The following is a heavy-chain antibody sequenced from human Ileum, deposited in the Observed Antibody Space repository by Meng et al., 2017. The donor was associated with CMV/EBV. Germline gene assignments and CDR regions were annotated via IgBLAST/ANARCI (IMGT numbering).Heavy chain of an antibody. CDR2: IRYDGSNK. V-gene: IGHV3-30*02. D-gene: IGHD3-22*01. CDR3: ATSGVVV. Sequence: GESLKISCAASGFTFSSYGMHWVRQAPGKGPEWVAFIRYDGSNKYYADSVKGRFTISRDNSKNTLYLQMNSLRAEDTAVYYCATSGVVVWGQGTLVTVSS. J-gene: IGHJ4*02. CDR1: GFTFSSYG.